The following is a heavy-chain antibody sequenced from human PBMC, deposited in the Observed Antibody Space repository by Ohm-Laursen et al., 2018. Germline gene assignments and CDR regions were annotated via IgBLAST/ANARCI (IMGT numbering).Heavy chain of an antibody. CDR1: GFTFSNAW. CDR3: ARCKQPRDYYGMDV. V-gene: IGHV3-11*01. Sequence: SLRLSCAASGFTFSNAWMSWVRQAPGKGLEWVSYISSSGSTIYYADSVKGRFTISRDNAKNSLYLQMNSLRAEDTAVYYCARCKQPRDYYGMDVWGQGTTVTVSS. CDR2: ISSSGSTI. D-gene: IGHD6-13*01. J-gene: IGHJ6*02.